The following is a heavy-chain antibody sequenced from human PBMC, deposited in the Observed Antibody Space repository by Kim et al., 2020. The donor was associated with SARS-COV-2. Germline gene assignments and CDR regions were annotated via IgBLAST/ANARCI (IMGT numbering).Heavy chain of an antibody. V-gene: IGHV4-34*01. CDR2: INHSGST. CDR3: ARGFVLRYFAHA. Sequence: SETLSLTCAVYGGSFSGYYWSWIRQPPGKGLEWIGEINHSGSTNYNPSLKSRVTISVDTSKNQFSLKLSSVTAADTAVYYCARGFVLRYFAHAWGQGTLVTVSS. J-gene: IGHJ5*02. CDR1: GGSFSGYY. D-gene: IGHD3-9*01.